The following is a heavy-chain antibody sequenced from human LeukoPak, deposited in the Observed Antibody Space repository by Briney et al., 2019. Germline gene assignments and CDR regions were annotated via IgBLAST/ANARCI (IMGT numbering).Heavy chain of an antibody. Sequence: GESLRLSCAASGFTFSSYWMHWVRQAPGKGPVWVSHINSDGSNTNYADSVKGRFTISRDNAKNTLYLQMNSLRAEDTAVYYCARGYSYGYDFDYWGQGTLLTVSS. J-gene: IGHJ4*02. CDR2: INSDGSNT. CDR3: ARGYSYGYDFDY. D-gene: IGHD5-18*01. CDR1: GFTFSSYW. V-gene: IGHV3-74*01.